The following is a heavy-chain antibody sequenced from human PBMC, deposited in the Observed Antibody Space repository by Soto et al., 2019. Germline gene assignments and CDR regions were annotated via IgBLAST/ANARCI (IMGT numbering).Heavy chain of an antibody. Sequence: GGSLRLSCAASGFIFSTYGMHWVRQAPGKGLEWVAVIWYDGSNKYYADSVKGRFTISRDNSMNTLFLQMNSLRAEDTAVYYCARAVGPFDYWGQGTLVTVSS. D-gene: IGHD1-26*01. CDR3: ARAVGPFDY. J-gene: IGHJ4*02. V-gene: IGHV3-33*01. CDR1: GFIFSTYG. CDR2: IWYDGSNK.